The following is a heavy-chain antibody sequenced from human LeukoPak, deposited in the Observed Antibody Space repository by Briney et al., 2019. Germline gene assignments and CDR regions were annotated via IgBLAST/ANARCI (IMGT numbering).Heavy chain of an antibody. CDR3: ARQDYSNYYYYYGMDV. Sequence: SETLSLTCTVSGGSISSYYWSWIRQPPGKGLEWIGYIYYSGSTNYNPSLKSRVTISVDTSKNQFSLKVSSVTAADTAVYYCARQDYSNYYYYYGMDVWGQGTTVTVSS. CDR2: IYYSGST. J-gene: IGHJ6*02. CDR1: GGSISSYY. D-gene: IGHD4-11*01. V-gene: IGHV4-59*08.